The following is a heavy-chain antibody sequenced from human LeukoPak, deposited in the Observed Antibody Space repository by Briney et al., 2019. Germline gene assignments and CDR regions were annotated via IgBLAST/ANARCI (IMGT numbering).Heavy chain of an antibody. D-gene: IGHD3-10*01. J-gene: IGHJ5*02. CDR2: IYYSGST. CDR3: ARAYGSGRYAETNWFDP. V-gene: IGHV4-59*01. CDR1: GDSISSYY. Sequence: PSETLSLTCTVSGDSISSYYWSWIRQPPGKGLEWIGYIYYSGSTNYNPSLKSRVTISVETSKNEFSLKLSSVTAADTAVYYCARAYGSGRYAETNWFDPWGQGTLVTVSS.